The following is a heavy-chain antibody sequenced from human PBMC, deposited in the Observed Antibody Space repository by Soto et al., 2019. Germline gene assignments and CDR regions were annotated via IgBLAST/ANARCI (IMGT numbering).Heavy chain of an antibody. CDR2: ISGSGAST. D-gene: IGHD5-18*01. Sequence: GGSLRLSCAASGFTFSSYAMSWVRQAPGKGLEWVAAISGSGASTYYADSVKGRFTISRDNSKNTLYLQMNSLRAEDTAVYYRAFRGYSYGFGFYWGQGTLVNVSS. CDR1: GFTFSSYA. J-gene: IGHJ4*02. CDR3: AFRGYSYGFGFY. V-gene: IGHV3-23*01.